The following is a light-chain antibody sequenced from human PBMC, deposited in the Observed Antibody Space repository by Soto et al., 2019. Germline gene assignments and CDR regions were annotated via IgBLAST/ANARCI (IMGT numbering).Light chain of an antibody. CDR2: GAS. V-gene: IGKV3-15*01. CDR3: QQYNNWPPPWT. J-gene: IGKJ1*01. CDR1: QSVSSN. Sequence: DIVMTQSPATLSVSPGERATLSCRASQSVSSNLAWYQQKPGQAPRLLIYGASTRATGIPARFSGSGSGTEFTLTISSLQSEDFAVYYCQQYNNWPPPWTFGQGTKVDIK.